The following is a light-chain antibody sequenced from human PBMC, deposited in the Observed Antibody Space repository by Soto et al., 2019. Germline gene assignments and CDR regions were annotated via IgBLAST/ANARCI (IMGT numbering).Light chain of an antibody. CDR2: DVN. V-gene: IGLV2-11*01. CDR3: FSYADTFYV. CDR1: NSDVGGYNF. J-gene: IGLJ1*01. Sequence: QSALTQPRSVSGSPGQSVTISCTGTNSDVGGYNFVSWYQQYPGKVPKLMIYDVNKRSSGVPDRFSGSKSGNTASLTISGLQAEDEAHYYCFSYADTFYVFGTGTKLTVL.